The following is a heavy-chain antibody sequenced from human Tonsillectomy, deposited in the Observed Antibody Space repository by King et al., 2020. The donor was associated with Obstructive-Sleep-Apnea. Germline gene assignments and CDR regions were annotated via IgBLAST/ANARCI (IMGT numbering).Heavy chain of an antibody. CDR1: GFTFSSYA. CDR2: ISGSGGST. D-gene: IGHD5-18*01. V-gene: IGHV3-23*04. Sequence: QLVESGGGLVQPGGSLRLSCAASGFTFSSYAMSWVRQAPGKGLEWVSAISGSGGSTYYADSVKGRFTISRDNSKNTLYLQMNSLRAEDTAVYYCAKGGTKRYSYGEYYFDYWGQGTLVTVSS. CDR3: AKGGTKRYSYGEYYFDY. J-gene: IGHJ4*02.